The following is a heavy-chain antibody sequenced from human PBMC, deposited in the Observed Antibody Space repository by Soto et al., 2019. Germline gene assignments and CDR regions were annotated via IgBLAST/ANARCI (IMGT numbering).Heavy chain of an antibody. Sequence: QVQLQESGPGLVKPSGTLSLTCAVSGGFISSSNWWSWVRQPPGKGLEWIGEIYHSGYTTYSPSLKSRVTISGDKSKNQFSLKLSSVTAADTAVYYCAGNSGTYSFDYWGQGTLVTVSS. CDR3: AGNSGTYSFDY. CDR1: GGFISSSNW. CDR2: IYHSGYT. J-gene: IGHJ4*02. V-gene: IGHV4-4*02. D-gene: IGHD1-26*01.